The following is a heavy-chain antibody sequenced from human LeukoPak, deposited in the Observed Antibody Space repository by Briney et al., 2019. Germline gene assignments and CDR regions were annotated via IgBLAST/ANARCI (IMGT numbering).Heavy chain of an antibody. Sequence: SETLSLTCTVSGGSISSYYWSWIRQPPGKGLEWIGYISYRGTTNYNPSLKSRVTISVDTSKNQFFLKLSSVTAADTAVYYCERASETATIVDYWGQGTLVTVSS. D-gene: IGHD5-24*01. V-gene: IGHV4-59*01. CDR1: GGSISSYY. J-gene: IGHJ4*02. CDR3: ERASETATIVDY. CDR2: ISYRGTT.